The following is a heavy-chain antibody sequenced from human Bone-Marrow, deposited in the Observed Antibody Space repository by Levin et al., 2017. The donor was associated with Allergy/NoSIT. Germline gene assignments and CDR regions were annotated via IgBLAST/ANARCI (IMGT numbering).Heavy chain of an antibody. D-gene: IGHD6-19*01. CDR3: AKERGAVAATGRVFDY. J-gene: IGHJ4*02. Sequence: GESLKISCAASGFTFSSYAMSWVRQAPGKGLEWVSAISGSGGSTYYADSVKGRFTISRDNSKNTLYLQMNSLRAEDTAVYYCAKERGAVAATGRVFDYWGQGTLVTVSS. CDR2: ISGSGGST. V-gene: IGHV3-23*01. CDR1: GFTFSSYA.